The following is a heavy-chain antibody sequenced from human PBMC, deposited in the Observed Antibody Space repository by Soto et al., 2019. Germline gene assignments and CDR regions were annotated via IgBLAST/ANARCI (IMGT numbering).Heavy chain of an antibody. Sequence: GGSLRLSCAASGFTFSSYAMSWVRQAPGKGLEWVSSISSSSSYIYYADSVKGRFTISRDNAKNSLYLQMNSLRAEDTAVYYCARDALFSLGYYYYGMGVWGQGTTVTVSS. CDR2: ISSSSSYI. CDR1: GFTFSSYA. V-gene: IGHV3-21*01. J-gene: IGHJ6*02. CDR3: ARDALFSLGYYYYGMGV.